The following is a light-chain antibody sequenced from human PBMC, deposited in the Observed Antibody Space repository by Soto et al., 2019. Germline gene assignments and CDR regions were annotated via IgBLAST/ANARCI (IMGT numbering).Light chain of an antibody. J-gene: IGKJ3*01. CDR3: QQSYSTPRT. Sequence: DIQMTQSPSSLSASIGDRANITCRASQSIDNYLNWYQQKPGKAPKVLICAAFSLQSGVPSRFSGSGSGTDFTLTISSLQPEDFATYYCQQSYSTPRTFGPGTKVDLK. CDR1: QSIDNY. V-gene: IGKV1-39*01. CDR2: AAF.